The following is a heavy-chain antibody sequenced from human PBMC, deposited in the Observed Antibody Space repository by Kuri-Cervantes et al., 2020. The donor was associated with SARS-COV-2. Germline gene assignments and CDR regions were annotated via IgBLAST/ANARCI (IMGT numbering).Heavy chain of an antibody. V-gene: IGHV1-69*10. D-gene: IGHD3-10*01. Sequence: SVKVSCKASGYTFTSYYMHWVRQAPGQGLEWMGGIIPIFGIANYAQKFQGRVTITADKSTSTAYMELSSLRSEDTAVYYCARSAAYYGSVDWYFDLWGRGTLVTVSS. CDR1: GYTFTSYY. CDR2: IIPIFGIA. CDR3: ARSAAYYGSVDWYFDL. J-gene: IGHJ2*01.